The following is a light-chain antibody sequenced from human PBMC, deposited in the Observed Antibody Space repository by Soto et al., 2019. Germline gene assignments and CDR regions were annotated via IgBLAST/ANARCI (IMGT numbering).Light chain of an antibody. CDR1: KSISSC. J-gene: IGKJ1*01. Sequence: DIQMTHSPSTLHASVGDRVTITLRTSKSISSCLSWDPHKPVKAPKIRIYKDFTLEIGVPSRFSGSGSGTEFTLTIRSLKPDDFATYYCQQYNSYRRTFGQGTKVDIK. V-gene: IGKV1-5*03. CDR2: KDF. CDR3: QQYNSYRRT.